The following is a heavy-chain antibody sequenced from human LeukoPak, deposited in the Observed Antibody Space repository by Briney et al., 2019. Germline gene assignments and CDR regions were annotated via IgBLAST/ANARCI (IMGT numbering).Heavy chain of an antibody. J-gene: IGHJ4*02. CDR1: VVTFSSYG. V-gene: IGHV3-33*06. D-gene: IGHD1-14*01. Sequence: GGSLRLSCAASVVTFSSYGMHWVRQAPGKGLEWVAVIWYDGSNKYYADSVKGRFTISRDNSKNTLYLQMNSLRAEDTAVYYCANLLQPNPGWGQGTLVTVSS. CDR3: ANLLQPNPG. CDR2: IWYDGSNK.